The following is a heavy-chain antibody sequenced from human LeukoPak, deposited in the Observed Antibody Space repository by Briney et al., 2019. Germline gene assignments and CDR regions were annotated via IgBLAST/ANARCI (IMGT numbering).Heavy chain of an antibody. V-gene: IGHV4-38-2*02. J-gene: IGHJ4*02. Sequence: SETLSLTCTVSGYSINNGYYWGWFRQPPGKGLEWIGSIYHVGTTSYNPSLKSRVTISVDTSKNHFSLKLNSVTAADTAVYYCARDARGGNSYYFDYWGQGTLVTVSS. CDR3: ARDARGGNSYYFDY. CDR2: IYHVGTT. CDR1: GYSINNGYY. D-gene: IGHD4-23*01.